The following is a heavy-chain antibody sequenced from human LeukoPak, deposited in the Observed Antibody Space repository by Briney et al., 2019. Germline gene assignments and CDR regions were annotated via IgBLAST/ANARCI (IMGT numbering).Heavy chain of an antibody. CDR2: IYYSGST. Sequence: SSETLSLTCTVSGGSISSSSYYWGWIRQPPGKGLEWIGSIYYSGSTYYNPSLKSRVTISVDTSKNQFSLKLSSVTAADTAVYYCARDVRITIFGVVENWFDPWGQGTLVTVSS. V-gene: IGHV4-39*07. CDR1: GGSISSSSYY. J-gene: IGHJ5*02. D-gene: IGHD3-3*01. CDR3: ARDVRITIFGVVENWFDP.